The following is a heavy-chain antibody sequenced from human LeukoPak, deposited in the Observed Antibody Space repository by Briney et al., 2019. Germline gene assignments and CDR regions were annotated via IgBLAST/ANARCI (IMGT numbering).Heavy chain of an antibody. CDR2: MNPNSGNT. CDR1: GYTFTSYD. CDR3: ITGIHYYYGMDV. V-gene: IGHV1-8*01. J-gene: IGHJ6*02. Sequence: GASVKVSCKASGYTFTSYDINWVRQATGQGLEWMGWMNPNSGNTGYAQKFQGRVTMTRNTSISTAYMELSSLRSEDTAVYYCITGIHYYYGMDVWGQGTTVTVSS. D-gene: IGHD3-10*01.